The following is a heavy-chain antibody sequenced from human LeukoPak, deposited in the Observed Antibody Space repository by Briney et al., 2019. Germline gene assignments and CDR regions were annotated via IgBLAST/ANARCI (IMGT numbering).Heavy chain of an antibody. Sequence: SETLSLTCTVSGGSISSGGYYWSWIRQHPGKGLEWIGYIYYSGSTHYNPSLKSRVTISVDTSKNQFSLKLSSVTAADTAVYYCAREYVYFSRPGGAFDIWGQGTMVTVSS. CDR3: AREYVYFSRPGGAFDI. CDR1: GGSISSGGYY. D-gene: IGHD3-16*01. J-gene: IGHJ3*02. CDR2: IYYSGST. V-gene: IGHV4-31*03.